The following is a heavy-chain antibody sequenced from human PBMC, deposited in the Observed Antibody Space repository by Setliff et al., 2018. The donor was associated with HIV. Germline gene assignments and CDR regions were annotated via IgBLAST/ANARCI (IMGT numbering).Heavy chain of an antibody. CDR1: GASITSGSFY. CDR3: ARDQADTYNYLLSGAFDF. Sequence: PSETLSLTCTVSGASITSGSFYWSWIRQPAGKGLEWIGRVYTSGTTTYNPSLKSRVTISVDTSKNQFSLKLSSVTAADTALYYCARDQADTYNYLLSGAFDFWGQGTMVTVSS. J-gene: IGHJ3*01. CDR2: VYTSGTT. V-gene: IGHV4-61*02. D-gene: IGHD3-10*01.